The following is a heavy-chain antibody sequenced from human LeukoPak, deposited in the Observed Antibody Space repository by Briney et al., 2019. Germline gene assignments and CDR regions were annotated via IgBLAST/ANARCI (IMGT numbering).Heavy chain of an antibody. CDR1: GFTFSSYE. CDR2: ISSSGSTI. Sequence: PGGSLRLSCAASGFTFSSYEMNWVRQAPGKGLEWVSYISSSGSTIYYADSVKGRFTISRDNAKNSLYLQMNSLRAEDTAVYYCARDGDSSGWYSGWSRVDYWGQGILVTVSS. D-gene: IGHD6-19*01. CDR3: ARDGDSSGWYSGWSRVDY. V-gene: IGHV3-48*03. J-gene: IGHJ4*02.